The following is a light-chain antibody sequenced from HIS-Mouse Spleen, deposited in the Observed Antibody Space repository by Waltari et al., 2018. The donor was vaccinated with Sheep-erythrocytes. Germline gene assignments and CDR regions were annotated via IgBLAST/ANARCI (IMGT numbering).Light chain of an antibody. CDR2: DVS. V-gene: IGLV2-14*03. Sequence: QSALTQPASVSGSPGQAITIPCTGTSSDVGGYNYVSWYQQHPGKAPKLMLYDVSNRPSGVSNRFSGSKSGNTASLTISGLQAEDEADYYCSSYTSSSTSWVFGGGTKLTVL. J-gene: IGLJ3*02. CDR3: SSYTSSSTSWV. CDR1: SSDVGGYNY.